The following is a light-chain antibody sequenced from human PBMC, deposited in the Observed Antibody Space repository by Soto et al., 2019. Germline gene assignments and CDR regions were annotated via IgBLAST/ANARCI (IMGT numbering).Light chain of an antibody. Sequence: EIVMTQSPATLSVSPGQRATLSCRASQSVSDKLAWFQQKPGQGPRLLVYGASTRATGVPPRFSGSGSGTDFTLTITSLQSEDFAFYYCQQYNNWPPITFGQGTRLEIK. CDR2: GAS. J-gene: IGKJ5*01. V-gene: IGKV3-15*01. CDR3: QQYNNWPPIT. CDR1: QSVSDK.